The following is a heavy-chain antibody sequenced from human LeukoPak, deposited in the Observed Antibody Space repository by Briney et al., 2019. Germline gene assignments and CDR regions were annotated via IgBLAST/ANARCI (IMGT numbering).Heavy chain of an antibody. CDR3: ARVGGFRYFDY. Sequence: SETLSLTCTVSGGSITSYYWSWIRQPPGKGLEWIGYIYYSGSTNYNPSPKSRVTISVDTSKNQFSLRLSSVTAADTAVYYCARVGGFRYFDYWGQGTLVTVSS. D-gene: IGHD3-16*01. CDR2: IYYSGST. V-gene: IGHV4-59*01. J-gene: IGHJ4*02. CDR1: GGSITSYY.